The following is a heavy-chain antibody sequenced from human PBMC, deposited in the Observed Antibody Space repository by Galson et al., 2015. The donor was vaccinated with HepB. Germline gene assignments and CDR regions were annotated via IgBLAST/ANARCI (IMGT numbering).Heavy chain of an antibody. CDR1: GFTFSSYA. D-gene: IGHD3-10*01. CDR3: ARAGHYYGSGSYQDY. J-gene: IGHJ4*02. Sequence: SLRLSCAASGFTFSSYAMHWVRQAPGKGLEWVAVISYDGSNKYYADSVKGRFTISRDNSKNTLYLQMNSLRAEDTAVYYCARAGHYYGSGSYQDYWGQGTLVTVSS. CDR2: ISYDGSNK. V-gene: IGHV3-30*04.